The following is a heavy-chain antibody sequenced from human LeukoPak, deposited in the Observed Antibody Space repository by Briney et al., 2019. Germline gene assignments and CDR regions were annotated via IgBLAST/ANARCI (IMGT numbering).Heavy chain of an antibody. CDR1: GGSISSSSYY. D-gene: IGHD6-19*01. V-gene: IGHV4-39*01. J-gene: IGHJ4*02. CDR2: IYYSGST. Sequence: PSETLSLTCTVSGGSISSSSYYWGWIRQPPEKGLEWIGSIYYSGSTYYNPSLKSRVTISVDTSKNQFSLKLSSVTAADTAVYYCAGLIAVAGMGNDYWGQGTLVTVYS. CDR3: AGLIAVAGMGNDY.